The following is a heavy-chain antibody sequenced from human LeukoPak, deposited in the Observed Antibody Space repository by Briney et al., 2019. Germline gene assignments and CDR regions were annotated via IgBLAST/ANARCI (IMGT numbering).Heavy chain of an antibody. V-gene: IGHV3-30*04. J-gene: IGHJ4*02. CDR2: ISYDGSNK. CDR1: GFTFSSYA. D-gene: IGHD1-1*01. Sequence: TGGSLRLSCADSGFTFSSYAMHWVRQAPGKGLEWVAVISYDGSNKYYADSVKGRFTISRDNSKNTLYLQMNSLRAEDTAVYYCARSYNWNDADLDYWDQGTLVTVSS. CDR3: ARSYNWNDADLDY.